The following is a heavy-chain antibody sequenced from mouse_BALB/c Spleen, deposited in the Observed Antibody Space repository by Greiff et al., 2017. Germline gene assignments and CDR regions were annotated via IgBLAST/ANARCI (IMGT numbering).Heavy chain of an antibody. J-gene: IGHJ4*01. V-gene: IGHV1-63*02. Sequence: QVQLKQSGAELVRPGTSVKISCKASGYTFTNYWLGWVKQRPGHGLEWIGDIYPGGGYTNYNEKFKGKATLTADTSSSTAYMQLSSLTSEDSAVYFCARWGVRRGPYAMDYWGQGTSVTVSS. CDR2: IYPGGGYT. CDR3: ARWGVRRGPYAMDY. D-gene: IGHD2-14*01. CDR1: GYTFTNYW.